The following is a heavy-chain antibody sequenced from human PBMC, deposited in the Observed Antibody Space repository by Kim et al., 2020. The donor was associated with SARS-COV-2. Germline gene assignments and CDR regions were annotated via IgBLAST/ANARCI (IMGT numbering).Heavy chain of an antibody. CDR1: GFTFSNAW. CDR2: IKSKTDGGTT. Sequence: GGSLRLSCAASGFTFSNAWMSWVRQAPGKGLEWVGRIKSKTDGGTTDYAAPVKGRFTISRDDSKNTLYLQMNSLKTEDTAVYYCTTGWVGVLLWFGELLCDYWGQGTLVTVSS. J-gene: IGHJ4*02. CDR3: TTGWVGVLLWFGELLCDY. V-gene: IGHV3-15*01. D-gene: IGHD3-10*01.